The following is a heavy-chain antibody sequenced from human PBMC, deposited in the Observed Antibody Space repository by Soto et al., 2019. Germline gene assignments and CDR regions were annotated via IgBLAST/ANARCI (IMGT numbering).Heavy chain of an antibody. D-gene: IGHD1-26*01. CDR3: ARDRAAQVGATHNNWFDP. V-gene: IGHV1-46*01. Sequence: ASVKVSCKASGYTFTSYYMHWVRQAPGQGLEWMGIINPSGGSTSYAQKFQGRVTMTRDTSTSTVYMELSSLRSEDTAVYYCARDRAAQVGATHNNWFDPWGQGTLVTVSS. J-gene: IGHJ5*02. CDR2: INPSGGST. CDR1: GYTFTSYY.